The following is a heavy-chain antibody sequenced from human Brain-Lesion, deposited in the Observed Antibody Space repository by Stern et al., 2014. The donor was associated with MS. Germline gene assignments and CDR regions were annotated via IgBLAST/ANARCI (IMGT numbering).Heavy chain of an antibody. Sequence: QLVQSGGGLVKPGGSLRLSCAASGFSFSNAWMSWVRQAPGKGLEWVGRIKSKTDGGTTHYAAPVKGRFTISRDDSKNTPDLQMNSLKTEATGVYYCEDHAYWGQGTLVTVSS. J-gene: IGHJ4*02. V-gene: IGHV3-15*01. D-gene: IGHD2-15*01. CDR2: IKSKTDGGTT. CDR1: GFSFSNAW. CDR3: EDHAY.